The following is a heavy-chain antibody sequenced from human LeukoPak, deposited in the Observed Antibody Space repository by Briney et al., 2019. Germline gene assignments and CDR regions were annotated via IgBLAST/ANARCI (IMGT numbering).Heavy chain of an antibody. CDR1: GGTFSSYA. Sequence: ASVKVSCKASGGTFSSYAISWVRQAPGQGLEWMGRIIPILGIANYAQKFQGRVTITADKSTSTAYMELSSLRSEDTAVYYCARDVDYGDYYYGMDVWGQGTTVTVSS. D-gene: IGHD4-17*01. CDR3: ARDVDYGDYYYGMDV. CDR2: IIPILGIA. V-gene: IGHV1-69*04. J-gene: IGHJ6*02.